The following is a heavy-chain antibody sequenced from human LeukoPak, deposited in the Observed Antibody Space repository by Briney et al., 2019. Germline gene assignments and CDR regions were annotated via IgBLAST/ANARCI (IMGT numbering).Heavy chain of an antibody. J-gene: IGHJ4*02. CDR3: ARFAGRSSWYYFDY. CDR2: IWYDGSNK. D-gene: IGHD6-13*01. V-gene: IGHV3-33*01. CDR1: GFTFSSYG. Sequence: GRSLRLSCAASGFTFSSYGMHWVRQAPGKGLEWVAVIWYDGSNKYYAHSVKGRFTISRNKSKNTLYLQMNSLRAEDTAVYYCARFAGRSSWYYFDYCGQGTLVTVSS.